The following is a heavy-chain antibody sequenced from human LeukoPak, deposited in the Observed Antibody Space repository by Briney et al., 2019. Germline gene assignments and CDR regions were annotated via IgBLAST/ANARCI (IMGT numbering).Heavy chain of an antibody. V-gene: IGHV1-2*02. CDR2: INPNSGGT. D-gene: IGHD6-13*01. J-gene: IGHJ4*02. CDR3: ARDGSSSPDVHFDY. CDR1: GYTFTGSD. Sequence: ASVKASCKASGYTFTGSDTHWVRQAPGHGLEWRGWINPNSGGTNYAQKFQGRVTMTRDTSISTAYMALSRLRSDGTAVYYCARDGSSSPDVHFDYWGQGTLVTVSS.